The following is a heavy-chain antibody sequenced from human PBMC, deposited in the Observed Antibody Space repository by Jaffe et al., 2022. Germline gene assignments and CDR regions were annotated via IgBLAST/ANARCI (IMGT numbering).Heavy chain of an antibody. V-gene: IGHV3-48*03. CDR2: ISSSGINK. D-gene: IGHD5-12*01. CDR3: ARGIEDIVAPTFDY. Sequence: EVQLVESGGGLVQPGGSLRLSCVASGFTFSSSKMNWVRQAPGRGLEWVSYISSSGINKYYADSVKGRFTISRDNAKNSLYLQMNSLEAEDTAIYYCARGIEDIVAPTFDYWGQGTLVTVSS. CDR1: GFTFSSSK. J-gene: IGHJ4*02.